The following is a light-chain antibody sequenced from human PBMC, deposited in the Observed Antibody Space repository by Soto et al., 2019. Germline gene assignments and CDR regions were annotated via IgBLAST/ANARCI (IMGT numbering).Light chain of an antibody. CDR2: DAS. Sequence: EIVLTQSPGTLSLSPGERATLSCRASQSVISRYLAWYQQKPGQAPRLLIYDASYRAPGIPDRFSGSGSGTDFTLTISRLEPEDFAVYYCQQYGSSYTFGPGTKVDI. CDR1: QSVISRY. CDR3: QQYGSSYT. J-gene: IGKJ3*01. V-gene: IGKV3-20*01.